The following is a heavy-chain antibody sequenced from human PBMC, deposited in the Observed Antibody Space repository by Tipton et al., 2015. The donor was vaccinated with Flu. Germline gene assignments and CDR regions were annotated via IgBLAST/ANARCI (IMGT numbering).Heavy chain of an antibody. D-gene: IGHD4-11*01. J-gene: IGHJ5*02. CDR2: IFPTGTT. V-gene: IGHV4-38-2*01. Sequence: LRLSCAVSGDSIRSDYFWGWIRQPPGKGLEWIGHIFPTGTTYHKPSLKSRVTISINTSKNQLSLKVFSVTAADTAVYYCAGRDYSNYVSDPKNWFDPWGQGILVTVSS. CDR1: GDSIRSDYF. CDR3: AGRDYSNYVSDPKNWFDP.